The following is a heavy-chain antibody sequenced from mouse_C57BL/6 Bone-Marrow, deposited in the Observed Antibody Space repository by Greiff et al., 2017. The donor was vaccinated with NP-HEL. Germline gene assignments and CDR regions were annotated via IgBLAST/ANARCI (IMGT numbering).Heavy chain of an antibody. J-gene: IGHJ4*01. CDR1: GFTFSSYA. CDR2: ISDGGSYT. Sequence: EVKLVESGGGLVKPGGSLKLSCAASGFTFSSYAMSWVRQTPEKRLEWVATISDGGSYTYYPDNVKGRFTISRDNAKNNLYLQMSHLKSEDTAMYYCAREDGYDGYYAMDYWGQGTSVTVSS. V-gene: IGHV5-4*01. D-gene: IGHD2-2*01. CDR3: AREDGYDGYYAMDY.